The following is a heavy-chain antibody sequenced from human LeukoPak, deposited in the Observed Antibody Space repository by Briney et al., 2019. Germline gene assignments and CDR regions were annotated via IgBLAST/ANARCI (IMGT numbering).Heavy chain of an antibody. CDR1: GGTFSSYA. CDR2: IIPIFGTA. V-gene: IGHV1-69*05. CDR3: ARDRGIHYYYDSSGYYDY. J-gene: IGHJ4*02. Sequence: SVKVSCKASGGTFSSYAISWVRQAPGQGLEWMGGIIPIFGTANYAQKFQGRVTITTDETTSTAYMELSSLRSEDTAVYYCARDRGIHYYYDSSGYYDYWGQGTLVTVSS. D-gene: IGHD3-22*01.